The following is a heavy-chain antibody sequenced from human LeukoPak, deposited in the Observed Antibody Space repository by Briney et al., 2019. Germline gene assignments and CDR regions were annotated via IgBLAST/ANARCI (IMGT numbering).Heavy chain of an antibody. J-gene: IGHJ4*02. CDR3: AKDGQYSSSSPYYFDY. V-gene: IGHV3-23*01. CDR1: GFTFSSYA. Sequence: GGSLRLSCAASGFTFSSYAMSWVRQAPGKGLEWVSGISFSGGTTYYADSVKGRFTISRDNSKNTLYLQMNSPRAEDTAAYYCAKDGQYSSSSPYYFDYWGQGTLVTVSS. D-gene: IGHD6-6*01. CDR2: ISFSGGTT.